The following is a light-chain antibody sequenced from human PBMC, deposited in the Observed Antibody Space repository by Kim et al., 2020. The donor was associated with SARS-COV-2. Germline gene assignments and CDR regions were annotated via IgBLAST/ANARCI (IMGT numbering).Light chain of an antibody. CDR3: QQYNSWWT. Sequence: SVSPGERATLSCRASQRIGSNVAWYQQKPGQAPRLLIYGASSRATGIPARFNGSGSGTEFTLTISSPQSEDFAVYYCQQYNSWWTFGQGTKVDIK. CDR1: QRIGSN. J-gene: IGKJ1*01. CDR2: GAS. V-gene: IGKV3-15*01.